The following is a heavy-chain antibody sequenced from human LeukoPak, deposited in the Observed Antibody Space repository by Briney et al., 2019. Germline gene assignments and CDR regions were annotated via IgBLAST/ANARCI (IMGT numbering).Heavy chain of an antibody. CDR1: GFTFSSYS. Sequence: GGSLRLSCAASGFTFSSYSMNWVRQAPGKGLEWVSSTSSSSSYIYYADSVKGRFTISRDNAKNSLYLQMNSLRAEDAAVYYCARETFLYSYGYLCYFDYWGQGTLVTVSS. CDR3: ARETFLYSYGYLCYFDY. V-gene: IGHV3-21*01. J-gene: IGHJ4*02. D-gene: IGHD5-18*01. CDR2: TSSSSSYI.